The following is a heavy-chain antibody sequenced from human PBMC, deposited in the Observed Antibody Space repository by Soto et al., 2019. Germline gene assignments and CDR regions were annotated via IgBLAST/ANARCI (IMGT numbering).Heavy chain of an antibody. V-gene: IGHV4-4*02. D-gene: IGHD6-19*01. J-gene: IGHJ4*02. CDR1: GDSVTSNVW. CDR3: ARDAAVPGESDRFDY. Sequence: SETLSLTCAVSGDSVTSNVWRSCVRPPPGKGLEWIGVDYHNGLTDYNPSLKSRVTMSVDTSKNEFSLKLTSLTAADTAIYYCARDAAVPGESDRFDYWGQGTLVTVSS. CDR2: DYHNGLT.